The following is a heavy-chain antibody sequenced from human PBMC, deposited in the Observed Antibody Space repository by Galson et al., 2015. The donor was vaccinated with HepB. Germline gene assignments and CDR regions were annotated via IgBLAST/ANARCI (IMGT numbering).Heavy chain of an antibody. Sequence: PALVKPTQTLTLTCTFSGFSLSTSGVGVGWIRQPPGKALEWLALIYWDDDKRYSPFLKSRLAISKDTSKNQVVLTMTNMDPVDTATYYCAHRQLPGYYFDHWGQGTLVTVSS. CDR3: AHRQLPGYYFDH. V-gene: IGHV2-5*02. J-gene: IGHJ4*02. CDR2: IYWDDDK. CDR1: GFSLSTSGVG. D-gene: IGHD4-23*01.